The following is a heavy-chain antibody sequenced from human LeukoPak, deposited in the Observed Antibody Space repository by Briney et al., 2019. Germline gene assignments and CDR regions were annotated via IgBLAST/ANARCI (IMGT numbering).Heavy chain of an antibody. D-gene: IGHD1-26*01. CDR2: IYYSGTT. V-gene: IGHV4-39*07. Sequence: PSETLSLTCTVSGGSISNSSYCWGWIRQPLGKGLEWIGSIYYSGTTYYNPSLKSRVTISVDTSKNQFSLKLSSVTAADTAAYYCARDRSLTFFDYWGQGTLVTVSS. CDR1: GGSISNSSYC. J-gene: IGHJ4*02. CDR3: ARDRSLTFFDY.